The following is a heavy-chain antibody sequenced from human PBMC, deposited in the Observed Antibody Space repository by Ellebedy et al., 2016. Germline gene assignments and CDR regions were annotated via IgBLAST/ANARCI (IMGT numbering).Heavy chain of an antibody. CDR2: ISWDGGST. CDR3: AKGGYYGPRYYFDY. Sequence: GESLKISXAASGFTFDDYAMHWVRQAPGKGLEWVSLISWDGGSTYYADSVKGRFTISRDNSKNSLYLQMNSLRAEDTALYYCAKGGYYGPRYYFDYWGQGTLVTVSS. V-gene: IGHV3-43D*03. J-gene: IGHJ4*02. D-gene: IGHD3-10*01. CDR1: GFTFDDYA.